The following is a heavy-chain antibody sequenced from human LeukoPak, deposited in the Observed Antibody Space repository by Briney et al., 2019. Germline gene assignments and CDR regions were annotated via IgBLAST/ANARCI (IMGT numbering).Heavy chain of an antibody. CDR1: GFTFSGYA. CDR3: AKYVVDGRRWFDP. Sequence: GGSLRLSRAASGFTFSGYAMTWVRQAPGKGLEWVSAVGSGGFTTNYADSVEGRFTISRDNSKNMLYLQMNSLRVEDTAVYYCAKYVVDGRRWFDPWGQGTLVTVSS. CDR2: VGSGGFTT. D-gene: IGHD6-19*01. V-gene: IGHV3-23*01. J-gene: IGHJ5*02.